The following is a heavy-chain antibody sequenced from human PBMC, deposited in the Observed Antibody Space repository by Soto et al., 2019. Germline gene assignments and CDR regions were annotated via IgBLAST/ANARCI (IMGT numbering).Heavy chain of an antibody. J-gene: IGHJ6*02. D-gene: IGHD3-3*01. CDR2: INAGNGNT. Sequence: ASVKFSCKAAGYTFTSYAMHWVRQAPGQMLECMVWINAGNGNTKYXXKFHGRVXXTRDTSAITAXMELSXLKSEDTAVYYCARDHTIYNGMDVWRQGTTVTVSS. CDR1: GYTFTSYA. V-gene: IGHV1-3*01. CDR3: ARDHTIYNGMDV.